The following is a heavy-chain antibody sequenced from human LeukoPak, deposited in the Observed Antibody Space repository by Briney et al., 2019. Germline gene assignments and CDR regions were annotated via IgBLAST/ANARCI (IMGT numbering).Heavy chain of an antibody. J-gene: IGHJ4*02. CDR1: GGSISSSSYY. CDR3: ASFTYYDSSGYYNY. D-gene: IGHD3-22*01. V-gene: IGHV4-39*07. Sequence: SETLSLTCTVSGGSISSSSYYWGWIRQPPGKGLEWIGSIYYSGSTYYNPSLKSRVTISVDTSKNQFSLKLSSVTTADTAVYYCASFTYYDSSGYYNYWGQGTLVTVSS. CDR2: IYYSGST.